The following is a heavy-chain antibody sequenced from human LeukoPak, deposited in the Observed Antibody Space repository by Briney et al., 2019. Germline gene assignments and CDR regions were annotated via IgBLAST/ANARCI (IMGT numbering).Heavy chain of an antibody. Sequence: GGSLRLSCAASGFTFSSYAMSWVRQAPGKGLEWVSAISGSGGSTYYADSVKGRFTISRDNSKNTLYLQMNSLRAEDMAVYYCAKDQKIVYCSSTSCYLFDYWGQGTLVTVSS. J-gene: IGHJ4*02. V-gene: IGHV3-23*01. CDR3: AKDQKIVYCSSTSCYLFDY. CDR2: ISGSGGST. CDR1: GFTFSSYA. D-gene: IGHD2-2*01.